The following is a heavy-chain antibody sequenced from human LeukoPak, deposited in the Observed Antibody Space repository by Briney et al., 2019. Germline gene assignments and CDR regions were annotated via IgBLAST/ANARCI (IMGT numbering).Heavy chain of an antibody. V-gene: IGHV4-38-2*01. J-gene: IGHJ4*02. CDR1: GYSISSGYY. D-gene: IGHD6-13*01. Sequence: SETLSLTCAVSGYSISSGYYWGWIRQPPGKGLEWIGRIYHSGSTYYNPSLRSRVTISVDTSKNQFSLKLSSVTAADTAVYYCAVSIAAAGGDYWGQGTLVTVSS. CDR2: IYHSGST. CDR3: AVSIAAAGGDY.